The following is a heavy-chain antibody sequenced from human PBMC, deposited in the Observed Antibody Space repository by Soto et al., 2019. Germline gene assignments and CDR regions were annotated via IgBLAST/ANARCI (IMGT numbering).Heavy chain of an antibody. J-gene: IGHJ4*02. Sequence: EVPLVESGGDLVQPGGSLRLSCAASGFTFSSYSMNWVRQAPGKGLEWVSYISNSNSTIYYADSVKGRFTISKDNAKNSLYLQMNRLRAEHTAVYYCARVTTVVTPGYWGQGTLVTVSS. CDR2: ISNSNSTI. D-gene: IGHD4-17*01. CDR1: GFTFSSYS. V-gene: IGHV3-48*01. CDR3: ARVTTVVTPGY.